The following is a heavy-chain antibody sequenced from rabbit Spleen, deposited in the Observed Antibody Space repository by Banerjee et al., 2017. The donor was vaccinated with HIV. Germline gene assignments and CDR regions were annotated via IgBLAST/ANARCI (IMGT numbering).Heavy chain of an antibody. J-gene: IGHJ4*01. CDR1: GFTLSSDW. Sequence: QEQLVESGGDLVKPEGSLTLTCTASGFTLSSDWLCWLRQAPGKGLEWIGCIYAGSGATYNASWVKGRITISTTSSTTVTLQITSMTTADAATYFWSRDSSGAVGVCMDYFNWWGPGTLVTVS. CDR2: IYAGSGAT. CDR3: SRDSSGAVGVCMDYFNW. V-gene: IGHV1S45*01. D-gene: IGHD1-1*01.